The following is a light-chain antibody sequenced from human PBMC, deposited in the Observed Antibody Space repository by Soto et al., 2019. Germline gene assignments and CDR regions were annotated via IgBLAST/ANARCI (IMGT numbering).Light chain of an antibody. CDR1: SSDVGGYNY. Sequence: QSGLTQPASVSGSPGQSITISCTGTSSDVGGYNYVSWYQQHPGKAPKLMIYEVSNRPSGVSNRFSGSKSGNTASLTISGLQAEDEADYYCSSYTSSSHYVFGIWPQVTV. CDR3: SSYTSSSHYV. J-gene: IGLJ1*01. CDR2: EVS. V-gene: IGLV2-14*01.